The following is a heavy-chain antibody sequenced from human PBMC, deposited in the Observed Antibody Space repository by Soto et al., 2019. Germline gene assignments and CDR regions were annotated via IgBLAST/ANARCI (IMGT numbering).Heavy chain of an antibody. V-gene: IGHV4-4*02. CDR1: GGSISSYSW. CDR3: ARHGSN. CDR2: IFRTGSA. J-gene: IGHJ4*02. Sequence: SSETLSLTCAVSGGSISSYSWWSWVRQAPGKGLEWIGEIFRTGSANYNPSLKGRVTISIDTSKNQFSLKLTSVTAADTAVYYCARHGSNWGQGTLVTVSS.